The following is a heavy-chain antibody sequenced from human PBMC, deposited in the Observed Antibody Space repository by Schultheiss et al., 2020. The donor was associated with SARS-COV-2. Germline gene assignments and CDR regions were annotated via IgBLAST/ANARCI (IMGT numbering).Heavy chain of an antibody. J-gene: IGHJ6*02. CDR2: IIPIFGTA. V-gene: IGHV1-69*13. Sequence: SVKVSCKASGYTFTGYYMHWVRQAPGQGLEWMGGIIPIFGTANYAQKFQGRVTITADESTSTAYMELSSLRSEDTAVYYCARGPSGMDVWGQGTTVTVSS. CDR1: GYTFTGYY. CDR3: ARGPSGMDV.